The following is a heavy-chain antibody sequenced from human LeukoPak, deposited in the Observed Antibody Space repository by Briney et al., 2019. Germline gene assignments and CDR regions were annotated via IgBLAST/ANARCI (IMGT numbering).Heavy chain of an antibody. D-gene: IGHD5-12*01. J-gene: IGHJ4*03. CDR1: GGPFSGHY. V-gene: IGHV4-34*01. CDR2: INHSGSA. CDR3: ARDPLGGNDGYFDY. Sequence: PSETLSLTCAVYGGPFSGHYWRWIRQPPGKGLEWIGEINHSGSANYSPSLKSRVTLSVDTSKNQFSLRMNSVTAADTAMYYCARDPLGGNDGYFDYWGQGALVIVSA.